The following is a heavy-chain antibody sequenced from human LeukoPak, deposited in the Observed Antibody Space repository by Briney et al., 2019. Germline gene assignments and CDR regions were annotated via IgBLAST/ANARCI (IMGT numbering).Heavy chain of an antibody. D-gene: IGHD3-10*01. CDR3: ARDMAQALWFGELYYGMDV. CDR2: ISSSSSYI. J-gene: IGHJ6*02. CDR1: GFTFSSYS. Sequence: GGSLRLSCAASGFTFSSYSMNWVRQAPGRGLEWVSSISSSSSYIYYADSVKGRFTISRDNAKNSLYLQMNSLRAEDTAVHYCARDMAQALWFGELYYGMDVWGQGTTVTVSS. V-gene: IGHV3-21*01.